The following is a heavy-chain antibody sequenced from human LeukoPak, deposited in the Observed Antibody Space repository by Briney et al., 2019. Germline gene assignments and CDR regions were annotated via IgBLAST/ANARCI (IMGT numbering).Heavy chain of an antibody. J-gene: IGHJ5*02. CDR1: GGSISSGSYS. Sequence: SGTLSLTCTVSGGSISSGSYSWSWIRQPAGKGLEWIGRIYTSGSTNYNPSLKSRVTISVDTSKNQFSLRLSSVTAADTAVYYCASIYYYDSAPIDPWGQGTLVTVSS. CDR2: IYTSGST. D-gene: IGHD3-22*01. V-gene: IGHV4-61*02. CDR3: ASIYYYDSAPIDP.